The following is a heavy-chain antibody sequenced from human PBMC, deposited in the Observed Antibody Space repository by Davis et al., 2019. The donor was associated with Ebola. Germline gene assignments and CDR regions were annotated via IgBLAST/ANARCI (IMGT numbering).Heavy chain of an antibody. J-gene: IGHJ6*04. D-gene: IGHD3-3*01. CDR1: GFSVSSNY. V-gene: IGHV3-23*01. CDR2: ISGSGGST. Sequence: PGGSLRLSCAASGFSVSSNYMNWVRQAPGKGLEWVSAISGSGGSTYYADSVKGRFTISRDNSKKTLYLQMNSLRAEDTAVYYCAKSGLSFGVVKYHYGMDVWGKGTTVTVSS. CDR3: AKSGLSFGVVKYHYGMDV.